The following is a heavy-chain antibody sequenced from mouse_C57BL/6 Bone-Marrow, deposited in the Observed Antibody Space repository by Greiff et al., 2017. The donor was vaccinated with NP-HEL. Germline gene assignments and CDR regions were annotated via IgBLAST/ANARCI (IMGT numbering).Heavy chain of an antibody. Sequence: EVQLQESGPELVKPGASVKISCKASGYSFTGYYMNWVKQSPEKSLEWIGEINPSTGGTTYNQKFKAKATLTVDTSSSTAYMQLKSLTSEDSAVYYCARSALRCDYWGQGTTLTVSA. V-gene: IGHV1-42*01. CDR1: GYSFTGYY. D-gene: IGHD6-1*01. CDR3: ARSALRCDY. J-gene: IGHJ2*01. CDR2: INPSTGGT.